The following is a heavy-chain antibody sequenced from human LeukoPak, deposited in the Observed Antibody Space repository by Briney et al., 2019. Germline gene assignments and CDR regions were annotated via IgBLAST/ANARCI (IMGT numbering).Heavy chain of an antibody. CDR3: ARFDSSAYYAYYYDMDV. D-gene: IGHD3-22*01. V-gene: IGHV4-34*01. J-gene: IGHJ6*02. CDR2: INHSGST. CDR1: GGSFSDYY. Sequence: PSETLSLTRAIYGGSFSDYYWSWIRQPPGKGLEWIGEINHSGSTNYNPSLKSRLTISVDTSKNQFSLKLSSVTAADTALYYCARFDSSAYYAYYYDMDVWGQGTTVTVSS.